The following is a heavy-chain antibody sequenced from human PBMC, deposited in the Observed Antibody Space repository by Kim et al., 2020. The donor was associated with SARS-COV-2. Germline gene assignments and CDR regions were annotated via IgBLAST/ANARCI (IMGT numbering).Heavy chain of an antibody. V-gene: IGHV3-43*02. Sequence: GGSLRLSCAASGFTFEDFAMHWVRQSPGRGLEWVALISGNGITIHYAEPVKGRFTISRDNNNNTLFLQMDSLRVEDTALYYCAKDLLWMTDQASMDVWGQGATVTVS. D-gene: IGHD1-1*01. CDR2: ISGNGITI. J-gene: IGHJ6*02. CDR1: GFTFEDFA. CDR3: AKDLLWMTDQASMDV.